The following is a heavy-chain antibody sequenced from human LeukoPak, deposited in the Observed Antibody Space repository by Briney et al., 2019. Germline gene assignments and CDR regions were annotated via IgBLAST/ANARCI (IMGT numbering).Heavy chain of an antibody. CDR3: ARGSYDYYGSGSYCIDY. J-gene: IGHJ4*02. V-gene: IGHV4-4*07. CDR1: GGSISSYY. D-gene: IGHD3-10*01. Sequence: SETLSLTCTVSGGSISSYYWSWIRQPAGKGLEWIGRIYTSGSTNYNPSLKSRVTISVDTSKNQFSLKLSSVTAADTAVYYCARGSYDYYGSGSYCIDYWGQGTLVTVSS. CDR2: IYTSGST.